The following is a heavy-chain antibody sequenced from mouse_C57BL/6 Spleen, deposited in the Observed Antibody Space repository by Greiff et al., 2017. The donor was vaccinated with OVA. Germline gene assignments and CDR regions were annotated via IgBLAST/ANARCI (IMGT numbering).Heavy chain of an antibody. CDR3: AREGHLLLRNVDY. CDR1: GFTFSSYG. CDR2: ISSGGSYT. V-gene: IGHV5-6*01. Sequence: DVHLVESGGDLVKPGGSLKLSCAASGFTFSSYGMSWVRQTPDKRLEWVATISSGGSYTYYPDSVKGRFTISRDNAKNTLYLQMSSLKSEDTAMYYCAREGHLLLRNVDYWGQGTTLTVSS. J-gene: IGHJ2*01. D-gene: IGHD1-1*01.